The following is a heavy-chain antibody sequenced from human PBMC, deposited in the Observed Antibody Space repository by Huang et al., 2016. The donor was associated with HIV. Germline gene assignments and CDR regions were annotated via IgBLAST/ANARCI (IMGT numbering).Heavy chain of an antibody. J-gene: IGHJ3*02. CDR3: TTESESSGWAMDHDAFDI. CDR2: IKKTTVGDTT. V-gene: IGHV3-15*01. Sequence: EVQLVESGGGLVKPGGSLRFSCAASGFTFSNAWMSWVRQAPGKGLEWVGRIKKTTVGDTTDCSAPVKGRVTNARDESKNTRYLQMNSVKTEDTAVYYCTTESESSGWAMDHDAFDIWGQGTMVTVSS. D-gene: IGHD6-19*01. CDR1: GFTFSNAW.